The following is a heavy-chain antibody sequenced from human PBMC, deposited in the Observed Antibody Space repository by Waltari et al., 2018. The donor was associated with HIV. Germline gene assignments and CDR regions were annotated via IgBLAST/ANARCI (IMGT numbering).Heavy chain of an antibody. CDR3: ARGQYYSMDV. J-gene: IGHJ6*02. V-gene: IGHV3-74*01. CDR2: INRDGSTI. D-gene: IGHD3-10*01. Sequence: EVQLVESGGGLVQPGGSLRLSRSASGFTFSSYWMHWVRQAPGKGLVWVSGINRDGSTIRYADSVKGRFTISRDNAKNTLYLQMNSLRAEDTALYYCARGQYYSMDVWGQGTTVTVSS. CDR1: GFTFSSYW.